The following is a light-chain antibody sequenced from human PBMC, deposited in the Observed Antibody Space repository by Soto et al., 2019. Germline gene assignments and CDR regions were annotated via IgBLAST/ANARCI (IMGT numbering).Light chain of an antibody. CDR3: QQYDNLPYT. V-gene: IGKV1-33*01. J-gene: IGKJ2*01. CDR2: DAS. CDR1: QDISNY. Sequence: DIQMTQSPSSLSASVGGRVTITCQASQDISNYLNWYQQKPGKAPKLLIYDASNLETGVPSRFSGSGSGTDFTFTISSLQPEDIATYYCQQYDNLPYTFGQGTKVDI.